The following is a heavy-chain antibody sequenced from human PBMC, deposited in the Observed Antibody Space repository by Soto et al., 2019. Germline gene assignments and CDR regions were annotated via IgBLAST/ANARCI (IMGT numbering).Heavy chain of an antibody. V-gene: IGHV1-2*04. CDR2: INPNSGGT. J-gene: IGHJ2*01. CDR3: ARGNDSSSWYWYFDL. D-gene: IGHD6-13*01. Sequence: ASVKVSCKASGYTFTGYYMHWVRQAPGQGLEWMGWINPNSGGTNYAQKFQGWVTMTRDTSISTAYMELSRLRSDDTAVYYCARGNDSSSWYWYFDLWGRGTLVTVSS. CDR1: GYTFTGYY.